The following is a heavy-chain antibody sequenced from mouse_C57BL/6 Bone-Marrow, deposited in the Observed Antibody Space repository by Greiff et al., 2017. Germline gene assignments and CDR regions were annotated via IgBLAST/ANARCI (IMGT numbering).Heavy chain of an antibody. D-gene: IGHD1-1*01. Sequence: QVQLQQPGAELVKPGASVKLSCKASGYTFTSYWMHWVKQRPGRGLEWIGRIDPNSGGTKYNEKFKSKATLTVDKPSSTAYMQLSSLTSEDSAVYYCASSYYYGSSPAWFAYWGQGTLVTVSA. V-gene: IGHV1-72*01. CDR1: GYTFTSYW. J-gene: IGHJ3*01. CDR3: ASSYYYGSSPAWFAY. CDR2: IDPNSGGT.